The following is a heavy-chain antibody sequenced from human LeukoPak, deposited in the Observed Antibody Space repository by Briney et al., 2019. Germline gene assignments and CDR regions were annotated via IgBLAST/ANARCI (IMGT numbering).Heavy chain of an antibody. CDR2: ISGSGGST. CDR3: GRLSSGGDY. D-gene: IGHD1-26*01. V-gene: IGHV3-23*01. Sequence: GGPLRLSCAASGFTFSTYTMSWVRQAPGKGLEWLSAISGSGGSTYYADSVKGRFTISRDNSKNTMSLQMNSLRAEDTAVYYCGRLSSGGDYWGQGTLVTVSS. J-gene: IGHJ4*02. CDR1: GFTFSTYT.